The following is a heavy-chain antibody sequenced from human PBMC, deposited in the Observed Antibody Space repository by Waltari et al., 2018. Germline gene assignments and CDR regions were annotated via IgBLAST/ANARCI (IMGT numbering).Heavy chain of an antibody. CDR2: IYTSGST. D-gene: IGHD6-19*01. J-gene: IGHJ2*01. Sequence: QVQLQESGPGLVKPSETLSLTCTVSGGPISSYYWSWIRPPAGKGLEWIGRIYTSGSTNYNPSLKSRVTMSVDTSKNQFSLKLSSVTAADTAVYYCARSGWEPTPRYWYCDLWGRGTLVTVSS. V-gene: IGHV4-4*07. CDR3: ARSGWEPTPRYWYCDL. CDR1: GGPISSYY.